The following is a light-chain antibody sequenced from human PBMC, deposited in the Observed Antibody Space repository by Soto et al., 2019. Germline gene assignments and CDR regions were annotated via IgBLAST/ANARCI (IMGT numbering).Light chain of an antibody. CDR2: DAS. CDR1: QDIRNY. J-gene: IGKJ4*01. V-gene: IGKV1-33*01. Sequence: IQMTQSPSSLSASVGDRVTITCQASQDIRNYLNWYQQTPRKAPKLLIYDASNLETGVPSRFSGSGSGTDFTFTISSLQPEDIATYYCQQYDNLPTFGGGTKVEIK. CDR3: QQYDNLPT.